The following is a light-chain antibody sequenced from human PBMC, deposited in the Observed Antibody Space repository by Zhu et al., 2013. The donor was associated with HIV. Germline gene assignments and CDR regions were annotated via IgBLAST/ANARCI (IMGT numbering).Light chain of an antibody. J-gene: IGKJ5*01. CDR3: QQYNSYPQGVT. V-gene: IGKV1-9*01. Sequence: DIQLTQSPSFLSASVGDRVTITCWASQGISSYLAWYQQKPGKAPKRLIYTASTLQSGVPSRFSGSGSGTDFTLTISSLQPEDFATYYCQQYNSYPQGVTFGQGTRLEIK. CDR1: QGISSY. CDR2: TAS.